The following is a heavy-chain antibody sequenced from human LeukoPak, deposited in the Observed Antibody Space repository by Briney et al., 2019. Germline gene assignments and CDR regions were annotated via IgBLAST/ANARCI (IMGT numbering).Heavy chain of an antibody. J-gene: IGHJ4*02. CDR2: IYYSGST. Sequence: SETLSPTCTVSGGSISSYYWSWIRQPPGKGLEWIGYIYYSGSTNYNPSLKSRVTISVDTSKNQFSLKLSSVTAADTAVYYCARGESWLQQGILFDYWGQGTLVTVSS. CDR3: ARGESWLQQGILFDY. CDR1: GGSISSYY. V-gene: IGHV4-59*01. D-gene: IGHD5-24*01.